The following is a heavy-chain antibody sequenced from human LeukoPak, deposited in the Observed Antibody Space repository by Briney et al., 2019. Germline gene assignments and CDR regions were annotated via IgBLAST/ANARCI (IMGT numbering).Heavy chain of an antibody. V-gene: IGHV1-69*05. J-gene: IGHJ4*02. CDR3: ARDLSYSLLPGPFDY. Sequence: GSSVKVSCKASGGTFSSYPVSWVRQAPGQGLEWMGGIIPIFGTANYAQKFQGRVTMTRDTSISTAYMELSRLRSDDTAVYYCARDLSYSLLPGPFDYWGQGTLVTVSS. CDR2: IIPIFGTA. D-gene: IGHD1-26*01. CDR1: GGTFSSYP.